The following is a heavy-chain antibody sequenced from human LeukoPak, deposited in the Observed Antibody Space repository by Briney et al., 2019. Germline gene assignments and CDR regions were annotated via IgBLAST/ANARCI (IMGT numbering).Heavy chain of an antibody. CDR1: GFTFSSYA. Sequence: GGSLRLSCAASGFTFSSYAMSWVRQAPGKGPEWVSAISGSGSSTYYADSVKGRFTISRDNSKNTLYLQMNSLRAEDTAVYYCAKFLPTHIVVANYYFDYWGQGTLVTVSS. J-gene: IGHJ4*02. D-gene: IGHD2-21*01. CDR3: AKFLPTHIVVANYYFDY. V-gene: IGHV3-23*01. CDR2: ISGSGSST.